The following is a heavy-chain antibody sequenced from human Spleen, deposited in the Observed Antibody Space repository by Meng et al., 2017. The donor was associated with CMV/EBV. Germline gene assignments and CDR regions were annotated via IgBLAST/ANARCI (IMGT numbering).Heavy chain of an antibody. CDR1: GYNFTDYY. D-gene: IGHD1-1*01. V-gene: IGHV1-2*02. CDR3: ANLGAGTDY. Sequence: ASVKVSCKTSGYNFTDYYMHWVRQAPGQGLEWMGWITPESGGTNYAQKFQGRVTMTKNTSISTAYMEPLSLRSDDTAVYYCANLGAGTDYWGQGTLVTVSS. CDR2: ITPESGGT. J-gene: IGHJ4*02.